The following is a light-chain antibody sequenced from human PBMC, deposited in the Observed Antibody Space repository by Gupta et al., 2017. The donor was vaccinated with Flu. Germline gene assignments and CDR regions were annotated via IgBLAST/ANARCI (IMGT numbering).Light chain of an antibody. CDR1: TGGGTSGDY. Sequence: QAVVTKDPSLTVPPGGTVTLTCGSSTGGGTSGDYPYWVQQKPGHGLRILIYDTSNRPTETPGLFSGSCRGGKATLTLSGAEAEDDDEYYCVLSNSGAVVFGGGTKLTVL. CDR2: DTS. J-gene: IGLJ2*01. CDR3: VLSNSGAVV. V-gene: IGLV7-46*01.